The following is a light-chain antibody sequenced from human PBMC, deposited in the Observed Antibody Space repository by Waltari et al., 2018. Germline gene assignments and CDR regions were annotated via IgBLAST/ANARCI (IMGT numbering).Light chain of an antibody. CDR1: QSVSSN. CDR3: QQYNNWPPMT. Sequence: EIVMTQSPATLSVSPGERATLSGRASQSVSSNLAWYQQKPGQAPRLLIYGASTRATGIPARFSGSGSGTEFTLTISSLQSEDFAVYYCQQYNNWPPMTFGQGTKVEIK. J-gene: IGKJ1*01. CDR2: GAS. V-gene: IGKV3-15*01.